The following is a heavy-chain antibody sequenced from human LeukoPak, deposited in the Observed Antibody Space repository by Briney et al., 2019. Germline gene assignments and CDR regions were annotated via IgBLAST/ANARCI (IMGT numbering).Heavy chain of an antibody. D-gene: IGHD6-13*01. CDR3: ARMIAAAGRGGFDY. V-gene: IGHV4-38-2*02. Sequence: SETLSLTCTVSGYSISSGYYWGWIRQPPGKGLEWIGSIYHSGSTYYNPSLKSRVTISVDTSKNQFSLKLSSVPAADKAVYYCARMIAAAGRGGFDYWGQGTLVTASS. CDR1: GYSISSGYY. J-gene: IGHJ4*02. CDR2: IYHSGST.